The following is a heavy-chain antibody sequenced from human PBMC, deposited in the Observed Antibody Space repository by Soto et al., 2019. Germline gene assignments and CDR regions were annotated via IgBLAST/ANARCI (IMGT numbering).Heavy chain of an antibody. CDR3: LGGVGDAF. V-gene: IGHV3-7*01. J-gene: IGHJ4*02. D-gene: IGHD1-26*01. CDR1: ESTVSRDW. Sequence: EVHLVESGGGLVQTGGSLRLSCAIFESTVSRDWMNWVRQAPGKGLEWVAHINQDGSEKYYVDSVKGRFTISRDNAKKSLYLLMNSLRPADTAMYYCLGGVGDAFWGQGTLVTVSS. CDR2: INQDGSEK.